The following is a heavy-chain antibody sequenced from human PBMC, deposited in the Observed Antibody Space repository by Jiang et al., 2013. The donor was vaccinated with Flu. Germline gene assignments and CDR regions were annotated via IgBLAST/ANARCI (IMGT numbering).Heavy chain of an antibody. CDR1: GGSINSGGFY. V-gene: IGHV4-31*03. Sequence: PGLVKPSQTLSLTCTVSGGSINSGGFYWSWIRQVPGKGLEWIAYIYHTGSTYYSPSPESRATISIDTSNNQFSLKLSSVTAADTAIYYCARYSSVGNFDYWGQGALVTVSS. CDR3: ARYSSVGNFDY. J-gene: IGHJ4*02. D-gene: IGHD1-26*01. CDR2: IYHTGST.